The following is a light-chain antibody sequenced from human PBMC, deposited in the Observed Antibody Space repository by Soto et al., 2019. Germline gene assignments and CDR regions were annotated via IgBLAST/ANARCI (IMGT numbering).Light chain of an antibody. J-gene: IGKJ5*01. CDR2: AAS. CDR3: QQRKSYPIT. Sequence: DIQLTQSPSFLSASVGDKVTITCRASQDINTYLAWYQQKPGKAPKLLIFAASTLQNGVPSRFSGSGSGTEFTVTITSLQPEDFATYYCQQRKSYPITFGQGTRLEIK. CDR1: QDINTY. V-gene: IGKV1-9*01.